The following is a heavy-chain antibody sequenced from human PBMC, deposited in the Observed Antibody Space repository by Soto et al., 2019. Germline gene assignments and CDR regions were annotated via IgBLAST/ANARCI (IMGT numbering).Heavy chain of an antibody. D-gene: IGHD6-19*01. Sequence: GGSLRLSCAASGFTFSSYGMHWVRQAPGKGLEWVAVIPYDGSNKYYADSVKGRFTISRDNSKNTLYLQMNSLRAEDTAVYYCAKLAVAGTGRTDYWGQGTLVTVSS. CDR1: GFTFSSYG. CDR3: AKLAVAGTGRTDY. J-gene: IGHJ4*02. V-gene: IGHV3-30*18. CDR2: IPYDGSNK.